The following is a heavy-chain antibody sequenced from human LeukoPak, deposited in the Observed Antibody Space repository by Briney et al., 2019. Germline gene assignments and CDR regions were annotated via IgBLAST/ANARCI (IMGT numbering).Heavy chain of an antibody. CDR2: IYSGGST. J-gene: IGHJ4*02. CDR3: ARQISAAGNPRIDY. Sequence: GGSLRLSCAASGFTVSSNYMSWVRQAPGKGLEWVSVIYSGGSTYYADSVKGRFTISRDNAKNSLYLQMNSLRAEDTAVYYCARQISAAGNPRIDYWGQGTLVTVSS. D-gene: IGHD6-13*01. V-gene: IGHV3-66*04. CDR1: GFTVSSNY.